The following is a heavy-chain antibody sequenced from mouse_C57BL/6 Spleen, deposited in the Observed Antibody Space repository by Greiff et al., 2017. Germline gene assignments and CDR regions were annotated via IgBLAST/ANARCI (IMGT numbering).Heavy chain of an antibody. CDR3: ARYGYGGYYAMDY. Sequence: QVQLQQSGAELVMPGASVKLSCKASGYTFTSYGMHWVKQRPGQGLEWIGEIDPSDSYTNYNQKFKGKSTLTVDKSSSTAYMQLSSLTSEDSAVYYCARYGYGGYYAMDYWGQGTSVTVSS. V-gene: IGHV1-69*01. CDR1: GYTFTSYG. D-gene: IGHD2-2*01. J-gene: IGHJ4*01. CDR2: IDPSDSYT.